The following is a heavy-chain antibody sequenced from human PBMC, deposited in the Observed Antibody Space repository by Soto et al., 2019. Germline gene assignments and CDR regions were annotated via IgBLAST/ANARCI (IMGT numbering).Heavy chain of an antibody. V-gene: IGHV3-23*01. J-gene: IGHJ5*02. CDR3: AKDQRPRHPHDEGYES. D-gene: IGHD2-15*01. CDR2: ISGNSDTT. Sequence: EVHLLESGGRLVQPGGSLRLSCAGTGFPFSAYGMNWVRQAPGKGLEWVSSISGNSDTTYYADSVKGRFTISRDNSENTLYLHMNILSADDTAVYCCAKDQRPRHPHDEGYESWGQGTLVTVSS. CDR1: GFPFSAYG.